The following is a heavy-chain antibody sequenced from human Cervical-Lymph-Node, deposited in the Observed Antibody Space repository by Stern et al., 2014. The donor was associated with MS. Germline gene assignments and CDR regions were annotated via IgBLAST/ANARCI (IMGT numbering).Heavy chain of an antibody. CDR2: INHTGTT. Sequence: VQLVQSGPGLVKPSGTLSLTCAVSGGSITTSTWWTWVRQPPGKGLEWIGEINHTGTTNYNPSLKRVTISVDKSKNQFSLKLRSVTAADTAFYYCTRRIYGDYGEWGQGTLVTVSS. CDR1: GGSITTSTW. J-gene: IGHJ1*01. D-gene: IGHD4-17*01. V-gene: IGHV4-4*02. CDR3: TRRIYGDYGE.